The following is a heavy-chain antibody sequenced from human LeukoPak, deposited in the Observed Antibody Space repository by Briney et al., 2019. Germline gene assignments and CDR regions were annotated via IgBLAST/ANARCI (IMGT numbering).Heavy chain of an antibody. J-gene: IGHJ3*02. CDR3: TTGDCSGGSCHAFDI. V-gene: IGHV3-15*01. CDR1: GFTFSNAW. Sequence: GGSLRLSCAASGFTFSNAWMSWVRQAPGKGLEWVGRIKSKTDGGTTDYAAPVKGRFTISRDDSKNTLYLQMNSLKTEDTAVYYCTTGDCSGGSCHAFDIWGQGTLVTVSS. CDR2: IKSKTDGGTT. D-gene: IGHD2-15*01.